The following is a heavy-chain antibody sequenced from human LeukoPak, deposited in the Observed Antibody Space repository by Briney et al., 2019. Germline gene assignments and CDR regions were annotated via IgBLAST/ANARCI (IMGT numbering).Heavy chain of an antibody. J-gene: IGHJ4*02. CDR3: ARGILTGYSTFDY. V-gene: IGHV4-34*01. Sequence: PSETLSLTCAVYGGSFSGYYWSWIRQPPGKGLEWIGEINRSGSTNYNPSLKSRVTISVDTSKNQFSLKLSSVTAADTAVYYCARGILTGYSTFDYWGQGTLVTVSS. D-gene: IGHD3-9*01. CDR1: GGSFSGYY. CDR2: INRSGST.